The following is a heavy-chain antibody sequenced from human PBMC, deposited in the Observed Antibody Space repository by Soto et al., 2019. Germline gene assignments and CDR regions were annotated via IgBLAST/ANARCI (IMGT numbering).Heavy chain of an antibody. CDR3: ASSRGSYYSNFDS. CDR2: VIPILGAS. D-gene: IGHD3-10*01. V-gene: IGHV1-69*08. Sequence: SVKVSCKASADTFTGYTVTWVRQAPGQGLEWVGRVIPILGASNFAQKFQGRVTISADKSTDTAYMVLTGLTSEDTAVYYCASSRGSYYSNFDSWGQGTLVTVSS. CDR1: ADTFTGYT. J-gene: IGHJ4*02.